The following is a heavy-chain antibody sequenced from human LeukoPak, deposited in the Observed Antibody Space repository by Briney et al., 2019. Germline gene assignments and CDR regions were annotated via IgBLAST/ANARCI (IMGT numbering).Heavy chain of an antibody. CDR1: GGSTTRYY. V-gene: IGHV4-59*06. CDR2: IYYSGST. J-gene: IGHJ3*02. Sequence: SETLSLTCSVTGGSTTRYYWSWIRQSPGKGLEWIGYIYYSGSTYYNPSLKSRVTISVDTSKNQLSLKLSSVTAADTAVYYCARAQYAFDIWGQGTMVTVSS. CDR3: ARAQYAFDI.